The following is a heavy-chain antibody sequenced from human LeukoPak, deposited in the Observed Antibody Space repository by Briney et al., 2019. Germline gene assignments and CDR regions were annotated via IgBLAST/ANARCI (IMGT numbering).Heavy chain of an antibody. CDR3: ARVPRKPYCSSTSCYVDY. CDR1: GYTFTGYY. D-gene: IGHD2-2*01. V-gene: IGHV1-2*02. CDR2: INPNSGGT. J-gene: IGHJ4*02. Sequence: ASVKVSCKASGYTFTGYYMHWVRQAPGQGLEWMEWINPNSGGTNYAQKFQGRVTMTRDTSISTAYMELSRLRSDDTAVYYCARVPRKPYCSSTSCYVDYWGQGTLVTVSS.